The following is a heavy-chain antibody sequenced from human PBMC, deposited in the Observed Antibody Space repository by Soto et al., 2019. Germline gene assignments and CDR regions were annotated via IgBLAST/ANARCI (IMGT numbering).Heavy chain of an antibody. CDR1: GYTFNSCG. V-gene: IGHV1-18*01. D-gene: IGHD3-3*01. Sequence: XSVKVSFKASGYTFNSCGVSLVRQAPGQGLEWMGWISAYNGNTKYSQNLQGRVTMTIDTTTSSAYLEVRSLRSHDTAIYYCARYFWSGQLPFYFDQWGQGTLVTVSS. CDR3: ARYFWSGQLPFYFDQ. CDR2: ISAYNGNT. J-gene: IGHJ4*02.